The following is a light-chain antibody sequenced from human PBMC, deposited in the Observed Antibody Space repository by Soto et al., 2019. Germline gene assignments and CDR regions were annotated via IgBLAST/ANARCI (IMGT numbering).Light chain of an antibody. Sequence: NFMLTQPHSVSESTGKTVTISCTRSSGSIASNYVQWYQQRPGSAPTPVIYEDNERPSGVPDRFSGSIDSSSNSSSLTISGLKTDDEADYYCQSYHSGNVVFGGGTNLTVL. CDR1: SGSIASNY. CDR3: QSYHSGNVV. CDR2: EDN. V-gene: IGLV6-57*04. J-gene: IGLJ2*01.